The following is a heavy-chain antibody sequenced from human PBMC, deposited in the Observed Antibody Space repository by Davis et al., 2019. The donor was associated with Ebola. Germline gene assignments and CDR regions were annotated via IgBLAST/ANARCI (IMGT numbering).Heavy chain of an antibody. Sequence: ASVQVSCKASGDTFTNYFMHWVRQAPGQGLEWLGIINPSAGNTNYAQNFQGRITMTRDTSTSTVYMELSSLTSEDTAMYYCARRGIVAVPRVRGGQVDYYFAMDVWGQGTAVTVSS. J-gene: IGHJ6*02. CDR3: ARRGIVAVPRVRGGQVDYYFAMDV. D-gene: IGHD2-2*01. CDR1: GDTFTNYF. V-gene: IGHV1-46*01. CDR2: INPSAGNT.